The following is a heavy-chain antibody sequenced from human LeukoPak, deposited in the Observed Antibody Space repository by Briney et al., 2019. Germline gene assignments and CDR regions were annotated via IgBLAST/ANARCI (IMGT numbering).Heavy chain of an antibody. Sequence: GGSLRLSCVGSGFRFSDYYMSWIRQAPGKGLEWVSYISNDSVDKYYVDSVRGRFTISRDNAKKSMYLQMSGLRVEDTAVYYCARRDWVSGAVRAFDIWGQGTMVTVLS. CDR3: ARRDWVSGAVRAFDI. CDR1: GFRFSDYY. D-gene: IGHD3-3*01. CDR2: ISNDSVDK. J-gene: IGHJ3*02. V-gene: IGHV3-11*04.